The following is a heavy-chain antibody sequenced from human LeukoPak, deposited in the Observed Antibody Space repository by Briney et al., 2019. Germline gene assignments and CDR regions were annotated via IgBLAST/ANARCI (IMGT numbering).Heavy chain of an antibody. CDR1: GFTFGDYA. CDR2: IRSKAYGGTT. J-gene: IGHJ4*02. Sequence: GGSLRLSCTASGFTFGDYAISWFRQAPGKGLEWVGFIRSKAYGGTTEYAASVKGRFTISGDDSKSIAYLQMNSLKTEDTAVYYCTRDDYCSGGSCYFYWGQGTLVTVSS. V-gene: IGHV3-49*03. D-gene: IGHD2-15*01. CDR3: TRDDYCSGGSCYFY.